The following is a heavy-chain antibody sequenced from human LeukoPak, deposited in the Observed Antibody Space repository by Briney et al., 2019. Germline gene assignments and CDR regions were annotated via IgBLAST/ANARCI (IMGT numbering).Heavy chain of an antibody. CDR1: GFTFSGFW. CDR2: IKQDGSEK. Sequence: GGSLRLSCAVSGFTFSGFWMSWVRQAPGKGLEWVANIKQDGSEKYYVDSVKGRFTISRDNAKNSLYLQMNSLRAEDTAVYYCAREIADYDSSGYYGYWGQGTLVTVSS. J-gene: IGHJ4*02. V-gene: IGHV3-7*01. CDR3: AREIADYDSSGYYGY. D-gene: IGHD3-22*01.